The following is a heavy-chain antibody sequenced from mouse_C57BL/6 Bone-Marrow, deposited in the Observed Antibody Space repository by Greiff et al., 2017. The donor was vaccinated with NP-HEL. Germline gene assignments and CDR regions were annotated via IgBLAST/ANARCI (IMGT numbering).Heavy chain of an antibody. CDR1: GYTFTSYW. Sequence: VQLQQPGAELVKPGASVKMSCKASGYTFTSYWITWVKQRPGQGLEWIGDIYPGSGSTNYNEKFKSKATLTVDTSSSTAYMQLSSLTSEDSAVYYCARRGAYYYGSSYYAMDYWGQGTSVTVSS. V-gene: IGHV1-55*01. CDR2: IYPGSGST. J-gene: IGHJ4*01. D-gene: IGHD1-1*01. CDR3: ARRGAYYYGSSYYAMDY.